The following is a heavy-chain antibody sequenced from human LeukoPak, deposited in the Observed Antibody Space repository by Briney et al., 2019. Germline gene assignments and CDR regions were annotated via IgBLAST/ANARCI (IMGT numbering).Heavy chain of an antibody. CDR3: GRDRHSTSRQFFDC. J-gene: IGHJ4*02. Sequence: GGSLRLSCAASGFDFINYAMSWVRQAPGKGLEWVSGISGSGAKTYYADSLRGRFTISRDNSKNTLYLQMNSLRAEDTAVYYCGRDRHSTSRQFFDCWGQGTLVTVSS. CDR2: ISGSGAKT. D-gene: IGHD6-13*01. V-gene: IGHV3-23*01. CDR1: GFDFINYA.